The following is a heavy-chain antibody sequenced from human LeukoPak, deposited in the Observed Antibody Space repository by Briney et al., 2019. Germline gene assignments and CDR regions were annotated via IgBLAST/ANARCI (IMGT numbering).Heavy chain of an antibody. V-gene: IGHV3-33*01. CDR1: GFTFSNYG. CDR2: IWYDGSNK. Sequence: GRSLRLSCAASGFTFSNYGIHWVRQAPGKGLEWVAVIWYDGSNKYYADSVKGRFTISRDNSKNTLYLRMNSLRAEDTAVYYCAREAVAKDYYYYMDVWGKGTTVLVSS. J-gene: IGHJ6*03. CDR3: AREAVAKDYYYYMDV.